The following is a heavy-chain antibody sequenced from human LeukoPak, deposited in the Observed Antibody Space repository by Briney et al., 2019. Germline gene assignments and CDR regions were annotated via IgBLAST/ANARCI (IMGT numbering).Heavy chain of an antibody. Sequence: SETLSLTCTVSGGSISSSSYYWGWIRQPPGKGLEWIGSIYYSGSTYYNPSLKSRVTMSVATSKHQFSLKLSSVTAADTAVYYCARGNYYGSGSYFDYWGQGTLVTVSS. J-gene: IGHJ4*02. V-gene: IGHV4-39*07. CDR1: GGSISSSSYY. D-gene: IGHD3-10*01. CDR3: ARGNYYGSGSYFDY. CDR2: IYYSGST.